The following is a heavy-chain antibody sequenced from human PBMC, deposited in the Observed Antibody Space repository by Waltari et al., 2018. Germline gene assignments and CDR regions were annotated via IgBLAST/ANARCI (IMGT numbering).Heavy chain of an antibody. V-gene: IGHV3-48*01. D-gene: IGHD2-21*01. CDR3: ARNIPTAAFDQ. CDR1: GFTFSSYS. J-gene: IGHJ4*02. CDR2: ITGSGAV. Sequence: EVQVVESGGGLVQPGGSLRLSCAASGFTFSSYSMNWVRQAPGKGLEWVSYITGSGAVNYADSVKGRFTISSDNAKNSLYLQMHSLRAEDTAMYYCARNIPTAAFDQLGQGTLVTVSS.